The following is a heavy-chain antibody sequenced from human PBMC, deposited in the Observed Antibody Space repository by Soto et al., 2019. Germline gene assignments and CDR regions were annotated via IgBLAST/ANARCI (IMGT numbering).Heavy chain of an antibody. D-gene: IGHD2-15*01. CDR2: INHSGST. V-gene: IGHV4-34*01. CDR1: GGSFSGYY. Sequence: SETLSLTCAVYGGSFSGYYWTWIRQPPGKGLEWIGEINHSGSTNYNTTLKSRVTISVDTSKNQFSLNLSFVTAADTAVYYCATMGTPATGLYFFDYWGQGSLVTVSS. J-gene: IGHJ4*02. CDR3: ATMGTPATGLYFFDY.